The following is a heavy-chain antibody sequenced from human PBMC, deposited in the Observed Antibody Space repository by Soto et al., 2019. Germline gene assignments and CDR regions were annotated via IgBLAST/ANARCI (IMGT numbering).Heavy chain of an antibody. CDR1: GCIFTSYF. V-gene: IGHV5-10-1*01. D-gene: IGHD2-15*01. CDR3: ATNPNIINWLDH. CDR2: IDPSDYYT. Sequence: PGDALNISCKCSGCIFTSYFIVLVREMPGKGLEWMGRIDPSDYYTNYSPSFQGNVTISADKSISTAYLQWSSLKASDTAMYYCATNPNIINWLDHWGQGNMVTVSS. J-gene: IGHJ5*02.